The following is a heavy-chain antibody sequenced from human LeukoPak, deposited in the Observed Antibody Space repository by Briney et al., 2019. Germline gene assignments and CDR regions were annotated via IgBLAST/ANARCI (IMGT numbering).Heavy chain of an antibody. CDR3: ARDTLSDYGRGYFDY. J-gene: IGHJ4*02. CDR1: GFTFSSYA. V-gene: IGHV3-30-3*01. D-gene: IGHD4-17*01. CDR2: ISYDGSNK. Sequence: GGSLRLSCAASGFTFSSYAMHWVRQAPGKGLEWVAVISYDGSNKYYADSVKGRFTISRDNSKNTLYLQMNSLRAEDTAVYYCARDTLSDYGRGYFDYWGQGTLVTVSS.